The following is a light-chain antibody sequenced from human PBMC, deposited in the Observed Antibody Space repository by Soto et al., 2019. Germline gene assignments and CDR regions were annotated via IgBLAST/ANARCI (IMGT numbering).Light chain of an antibody. J-gene: IGKJ1*01. V-gene: IGKV1-17*01. CDR3: LQHHSYTRT. Sequence: DTQLTQSQSSLSASLGDMVNISWGASQDIRHAIGWCQQKPGRAPSVLIYLASYLQPGVPRRFRGSGSGTDFTLTISSLQTEDFATYYCLQHHSYTRTFGQGTKVDIK. CDR2: LAS. CDR1: QDIRHA.